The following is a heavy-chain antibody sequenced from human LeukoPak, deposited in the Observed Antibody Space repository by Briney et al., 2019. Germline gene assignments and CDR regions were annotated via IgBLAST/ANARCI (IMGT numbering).Heavy chain of an antibody. D-gene: IGHD3-10*01. CDR1: GFTFSSYA. Sequence: PGGSLTLSCAASGFTFSSYAMSWVRQAPGSGLEWVSAISGSGGSTYYADSVKGRFTISRDNSKNTLYLQMDSLRAEDTAVYYCRSYYVFDYWGQGTLVTVSS. CDR2: ISGSGGST. CDR3: RSYYVFDY. V-gene: IGHV3-23*01. J-gene: IGHJ4*02.